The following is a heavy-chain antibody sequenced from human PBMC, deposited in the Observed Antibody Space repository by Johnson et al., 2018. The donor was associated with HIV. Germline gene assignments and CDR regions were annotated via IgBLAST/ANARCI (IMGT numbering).Heavy chain of an antibody. D-gene: IGHD3-22*01. V-gene: IGHV3-9*01. J-gene: IGHJ3*02. CDR1: RFTFDDYA. CDR3: AKGGYDSEDAFDI. CDR2: ISWNSGSI. Sequence: EVQLVESGGAVVQPGRSLRLYYAASRFTFDDYAMQWVRQAPGKGLEWVSGISWNSGSIGYADSVKGLFTISRDNAKNSLYLQMNSLRAEDTALYYCAKGGYDSEDAFDIWGQGTMVTVSS.